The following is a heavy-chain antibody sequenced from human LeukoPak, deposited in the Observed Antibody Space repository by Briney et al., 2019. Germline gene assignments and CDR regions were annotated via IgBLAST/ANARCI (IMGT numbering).Heavy chain of an antibody. J-gene: IGHJ4*02. D-gene: IGHD3-22*01. CDR3: ARVRYYYDSSGPVDY. V-gene: IGHV4-34*01. CDR2: INHSGST. CDR1: GGSFSGYY. Sequence: PSETLSLTCAVYGGSFSGYYWSWIRQPPGKGLEWIGEINHSGSTNYNPSLKSRVTISVDTSKNQFSLKLSSVTAADTAVYYCARVRYYYDSSGPVDYWGQGTLVTVSS.